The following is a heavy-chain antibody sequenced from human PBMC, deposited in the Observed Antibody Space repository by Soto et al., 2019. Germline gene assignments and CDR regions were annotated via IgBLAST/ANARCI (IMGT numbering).Heavy chain of an antibody. J-gene: IGHJ5*02. CDR3: ARSGVLNWFDP. Sequence: QMQLVQSGAEVKKPGSSVKVSCKASRGTFSSYAINWVRQAPGQGLEWMGGIIPKFGSANYAQKFQGRVTITADESTSTAYMELSSLRSEDTALYYCARSGVLNWFDPWAQVTLVTVSS. V-gene: IGHV1-69*01. CDR2: IIPKFGSA. CDR1: RGTFSSYA. D-gene: IGHD7-27*01.